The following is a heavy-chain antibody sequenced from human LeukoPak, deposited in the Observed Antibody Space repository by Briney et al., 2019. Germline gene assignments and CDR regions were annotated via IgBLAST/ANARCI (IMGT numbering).Heavy chain of an antibody. J-gene: IGHJ3*01. D-gene: IGHD3-22*01. CDR3: ARDRRRYYYDSSGSLDAFDV. V-gene: IGHV4-59*01. CDR1: GGSISSYY. CDR2: IYYSGST. Sequence: SETLSLTCTVSGGSISSYYWSWIRQPPGKGLEWIGYIYYSGSTNYNPSLKSRVTISVDTSKNQFSLKLSSVTAADTAVYYCARDRRRYYYDSSGSLDAFDVWGQGTMVTVSS.